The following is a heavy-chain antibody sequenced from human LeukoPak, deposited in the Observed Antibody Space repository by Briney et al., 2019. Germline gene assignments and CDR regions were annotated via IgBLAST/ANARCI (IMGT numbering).Heavy chain of an antibody. J-gene: IGHJ6*03. CDR3: ARESDDYDFWSGYPTYYYYMDV. CDR1: GFTFSEQY. CDR2: TRNKAKRYTT. Sequence: GGSLRLSCAGSGFTFSEQYMEWVRQAAGKGVEWVGRTRNKAKRYTTEYAASEKGRFTISRDDSKNSLYLQMNSLKTEDTAVYYCARESDDYDFWSGYPTYYYYMDVWGKGTTVTVSS. V-gene: IGHV3-72*01. D-gene: IGHD3-3*01.